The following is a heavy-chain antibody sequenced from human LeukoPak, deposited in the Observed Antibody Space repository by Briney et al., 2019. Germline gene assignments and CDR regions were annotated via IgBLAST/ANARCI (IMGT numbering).Heavy chain of an antibody. J-gene: IGHJ3*02. CDR3: ARDISMIAIGVAFDI. CDR2: RNCNGGGT. D-gene: IGHD3-22*01. Sequence: PGGTLRLSCAASGFRFYNYGMSWVRHAPGQGLEWVSGRNCNGGGTAYTDSVKGRFTISRDNAKNSLYLQMNRLRAEDTALYYCARDISMIAIGVAFDIWGQGTMVTVSS. CDR1: GFRFYNYG. V-gene: IGHV3-20*04.